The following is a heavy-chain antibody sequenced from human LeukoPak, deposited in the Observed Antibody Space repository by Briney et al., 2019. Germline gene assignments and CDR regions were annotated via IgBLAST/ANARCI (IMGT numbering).Heavy chain of an antibody. D-gene: IGHD1-20*01. V-gene: IGHV3-21*01. CDR2: ISSSSSYI. CDR1: GFTFSSYS. Sequence: GGSLRPSCAASGFTFSSYSMNWVRQAPGKGLEWVSSISSSSSYIYYADSVKGRFTISRDNAKNSLYLQMNSLRAEDTAVYYCARDKNNWNDGGDAFDIWGQGTMVTVSS. CDR3: ARDKNNWNDGGDAFDI. J-gene: IGHJ3*02.